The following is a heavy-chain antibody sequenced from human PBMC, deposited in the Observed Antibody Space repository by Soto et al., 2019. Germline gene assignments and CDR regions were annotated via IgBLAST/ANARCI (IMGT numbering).Heavy chain of an antibody. CDR3: ARGIVTHARDDSSSSRYYYYGMDV. Sequence: SVKVSCKASGGTFSSYAISWVRQAPGRGLEWMGGIIPIFGTANYAQKFQGRVTITADKSTSTAYMELSSLRSEDTAVYYCARGIVTHARDDSSSSRYYYYGMDVWGQGTTVTVSS. CDR1: GGTFSSYA. CDR2: IIPIFGTA. D-gene: IGHD6-6*01. J-gene: IGHJ6*02. V-gene: IGHV1-69*06.